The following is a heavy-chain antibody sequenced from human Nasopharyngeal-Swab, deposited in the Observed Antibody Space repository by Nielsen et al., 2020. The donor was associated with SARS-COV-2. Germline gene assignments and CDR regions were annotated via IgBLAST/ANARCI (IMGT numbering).Heavy chain of an antibody. CDR2: ISSSGSTI. J-gene: IGHJ4*02. CDR3: ARDPPLWFGELLLGLYYFDY. Sequence: GGSLRLSCAASGFTFSDYYMSWIRQAPGKGLEWVSYISSSGSTIYYADTVKGRFTFSRDNAKNPLYLQMNSLRAEDTAVYYFARDPPLWFGELLLGLYYFDYWGQGTLVTVSS. CDR1: GFTFSDYY. V-gene: IGHV3-11*01. D-gene: IGHD3-10*01.